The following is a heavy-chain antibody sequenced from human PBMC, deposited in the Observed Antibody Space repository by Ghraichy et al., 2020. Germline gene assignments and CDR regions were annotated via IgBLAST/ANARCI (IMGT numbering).Heavy chain of an antibody. D-gene: IGHD3-10*01. V-gene: IGHV3-23*01. Sequence: GGSLRLSCTASGFTFRSYAMTWVRQAPGKGLEWVSSVSGAGRLTTYADSVKGRFTTSRGNSKNKLYLQMDSLRVDDTAVYYCTKEPVGIWFGNQDSWFESWGQGTLVSVSS. CDR1: GFTFRSYA. CDR3: TKEPVGIWFGNQDSWFES. CDR2: VSGAGRLT. J-gene: IGHJ5*01.